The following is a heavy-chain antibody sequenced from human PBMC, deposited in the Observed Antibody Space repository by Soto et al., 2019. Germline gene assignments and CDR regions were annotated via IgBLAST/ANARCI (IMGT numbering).Heavy chain of an antibody. D-gene: IGHD3-22*01. CDR2: ISYDGSNK. J-gene: IGHJ3*02. CDR3: SKVYFFVRCYYPRRSPFYI. V-gene: IGHV3-30*18. Sequence: GGSLRLSCAASGFTFSSYGMHWVRQAPGKGLEWVAVISYDGSNKYYADSVKGRFTISRDNSKNTLYLQMNSLRAEDTAVYYCSKVYFFVRCYYPRRSPFYISGQRNMVTVSS. CDR1: GFTFSSYG.